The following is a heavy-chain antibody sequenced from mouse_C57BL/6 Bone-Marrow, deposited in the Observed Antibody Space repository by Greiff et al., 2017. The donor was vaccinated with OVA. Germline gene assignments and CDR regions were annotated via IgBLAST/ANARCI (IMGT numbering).Heavy chain of an antibody. CDR3: VRHGYYGSSPNWYFDV. J-gene: IGHJ1*03. V-gene: IGHV10-1*01. D-gene: IGHD1-1*01. CDR1: GFSFNTYA. Sequence: EVKVVESGGGLVQPKGSLKLSCAASGFSFNTYAMNWVRQAPGKGLEWVARIRSKSNNYATYYADSVKDRFTISRDDSESMLYLQMNNLKTEDTAMYYCVRHGYYGSSPNWYFDVWGTGTTVTVSS. CDR2: IRSKSNNYAT.